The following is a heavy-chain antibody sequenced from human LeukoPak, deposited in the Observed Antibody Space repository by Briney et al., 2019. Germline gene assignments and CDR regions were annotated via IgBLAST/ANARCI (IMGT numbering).Heavy chain of an antibody. D-gene: IGHD5-18*01. V-gene: IGHV3-7*01. Sequence: GGSLRLSCAASGFTFSSYWMSWVRQPPGKGLEWVANIKQDGREKYSVDSVKGRFTISRDNAKNSLYPQMNSLRAEDTAVYYCARDGGDTATWDYWGQGTLVTVSS. CDR1: GFTFSSYW. CDR3: ARDGGDTATWDY. J-gene: IGHJ4*02. CDR2: IKQDGREK.